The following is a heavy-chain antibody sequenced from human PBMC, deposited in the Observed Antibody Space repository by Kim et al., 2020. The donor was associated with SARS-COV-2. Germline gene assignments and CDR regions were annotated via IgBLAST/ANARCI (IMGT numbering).Heavy chain of an antibody. V-gene: IGHV1-3*01. D-gene: IGHD2-2*01. CDR1: GYTFTSYA. J-gene: IGHJ4*02. CDR3: ARDGCSSTSCERAPFDY. CDR2: INAGNGNT. Sequence: ASVKVSCKASGYTFTSYAMHWVRQAPGQRLEWMGWINAGNGNTKYSQKFQGRVIITRDTSASTAYMELSSLRSEDTAVYYCARDGCSSTSCERAPFDYWGQGTLVTVSS.